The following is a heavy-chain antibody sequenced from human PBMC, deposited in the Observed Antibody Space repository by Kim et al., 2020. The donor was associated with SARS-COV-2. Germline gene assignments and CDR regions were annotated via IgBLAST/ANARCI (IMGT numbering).Heavy chain of an antibody. CDR2: INHSGKT. V-gene: IGHV4-34*01. Sequence: SETLSLTCAVYGGSFSAYYWTWIRQPPGKGLEWLGEINHSGKTSYTPSLKSRVTISVDTSKNQLSLKLTSVTAADTAVYFCARGPNWFDPWGQGTLVSVSS. CDR1: GGSFSAYY. CDR3: ARGPNWFDP. J-gene: IGHJ5*02.